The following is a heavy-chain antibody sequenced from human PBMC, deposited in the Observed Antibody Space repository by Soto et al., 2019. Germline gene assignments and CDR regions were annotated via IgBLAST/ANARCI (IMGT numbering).Heavy chain of an antibody. V-gene: IGHV1-69*06. CDR3: ARGEAFLTMVRGTTFKWLDS. CDR1: GGTFSSSA. Sequence: GASVKVSCKASGGTFSSSAINWVRQAPGLGLEWMGGIIPMFRTANYALKFQGRVTIIADKSTSTAYMELSTLRSEDTAIYYCARGEAFLTMVRGTTFKWLDSWGQGTPVTVSS. CDR2: IIPMFRTA. J-gene: IGHJ5*01. D-gene: IGHD3-10*01.